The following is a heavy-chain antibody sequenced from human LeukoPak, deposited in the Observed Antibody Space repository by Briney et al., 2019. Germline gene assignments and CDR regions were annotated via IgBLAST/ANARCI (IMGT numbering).Heavy chain of an antibody. V-gene: IGHV1-69*13. CDR1: GGTFSSYA. CDR2: IIPIFGTA. CDR3: ARSAGIVVVPAAMRMNYYYYYGVDV. Sequence: SVKVSCKASGGTFSSYAISWVRQAPGQGLEWMGGIIPIFGTANYAQKFQGRVTITADESTSTAYMELSSLRSEDTAVYYCARSAGIVVVPAAMRMNYYYYYGVDVWGQGATVTVSS. J-gene: IGHJ6*02. D-gene: IGHD2-2*01.